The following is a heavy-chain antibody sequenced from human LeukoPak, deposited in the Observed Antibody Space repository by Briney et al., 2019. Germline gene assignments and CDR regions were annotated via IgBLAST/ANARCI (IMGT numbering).Heavy chain of an antibody. CDR3: AKDKWQVGATPFDY. CDR1: GFTFDDYA. V-gene: IGHV3-9*01. Sequence: GGSLRLSWAASGFTFDDYAMHWVRQAPGKGLEWVSGISWNSGSIGYADSVKGRFTISRDNAKNSLYLQMNSLRAEDTALYYCAKDKWQVGATPFDYWGQGTLVTVSS. J-gene: IGHJ4*02. D-gene: IGHD1-26*01. CDR2: ISWNSGSI.